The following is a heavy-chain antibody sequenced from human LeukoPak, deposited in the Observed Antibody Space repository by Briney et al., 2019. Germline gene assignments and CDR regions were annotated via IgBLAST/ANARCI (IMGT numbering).Heavy chain of an antibody. CDR3: ASTPNGVVPAAIGDYFDY. Sequence: PSETLSLTCAVYGGSFSSYYWSWIRQPPGKGLEWIGYIYYSGSTNYNPSLKSRVTISVDTSKNQFSLKLSSVTAADTAVYYCASTPNGVVPAAIGDYFDYWGQGTLVTVSS. CDR2: IYYSGST. V-gene: IGHV4-59*01. D-gene: IGHD2-2*01. CDR1: GGSFSSYY. J-gene: IGHJ4*02.